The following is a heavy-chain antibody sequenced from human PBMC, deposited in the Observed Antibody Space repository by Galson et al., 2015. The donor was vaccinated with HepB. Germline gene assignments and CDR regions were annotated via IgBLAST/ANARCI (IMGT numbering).Heavy chain of an antibody. CDR2: IKSKTDGGTT. J-gene: IGHJ6*04. Sequence: SLRLSCAASGFTFSNAWMNWVRQAPGKGLEWVGRIKSKTDGGTTDYAAPVKGRFTISRDDSKNTLYLQMNSLKTEDTAVYYCTTRDIVVVPATPHSMDVWGKGTTVTVSS. CDR1: GFTFSNAW. V-gene: IGHV3-15*07. D-gene: IGHD2-2*01. CDR3: TTRDIVVVPATPHSMDV.